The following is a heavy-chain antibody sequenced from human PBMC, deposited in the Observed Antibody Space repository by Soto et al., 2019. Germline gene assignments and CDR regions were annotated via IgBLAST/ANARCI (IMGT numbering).Heavy chain of an antibody. D-gene: IGHD3-10*01. J-gene: IGHJ4*02. V-gene: IGHV1-69*04. CDR2: VNPILSMS. CDR1: GDTFNFHS. CDR3: ATSYGSGYRAFDY. Sequence: QVQLVQSGAEVKRPGSSVKVSCKASGDTFNFHSINWVRQAPGLGLEWMGRVNPILSMSNFAQRFQGRVTMTADKPTSTAYMELSGLRSEDTAIYYCATSYGSGYRAFDYWGQGALVTVSS.